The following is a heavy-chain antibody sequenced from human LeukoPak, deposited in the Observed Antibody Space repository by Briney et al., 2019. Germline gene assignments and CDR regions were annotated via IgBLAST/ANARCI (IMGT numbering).Heavy chain of an antibody. V-gene: IGHV3-23*01. J-gene: IGHJ4*02. CDR1: RFTFSSYG. D-gene: IGHD6-19*01. CDR3: VSRAGRIPY. Sequence: GGSLRLSCAASRFTFSSYGMHWVRQAPGKGLEWVSAISGSGGSTYYADSVKGRFTISRDNSKNTLYLQMNSLRAEDTAVYYCVSRAGRIPYWGQGTLVTVSS. CDR2: ISGSGGST.